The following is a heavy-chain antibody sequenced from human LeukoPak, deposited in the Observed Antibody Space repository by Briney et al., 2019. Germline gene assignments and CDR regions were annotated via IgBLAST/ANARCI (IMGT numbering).Heavy chain of an antibody. V-gene: IGHV4-38-2*02. D-gene: IGHD2/OR15-2a*01. J-gene: IGHJ4*02. CDR1: GYPISSGYY. CDR2: IYHSGST. CDR3: ARGPIYDRPFDY. Sequence: PSETLSLTCTVSGYPISSGYYWGWVRQPPGKGLEWIGSIYHSGSTYYNPSLKSRVTISVDTSKNQFSLKLSSVTAADTAVYYCARGPIYDRPFDYWGQGTLVTVSS.